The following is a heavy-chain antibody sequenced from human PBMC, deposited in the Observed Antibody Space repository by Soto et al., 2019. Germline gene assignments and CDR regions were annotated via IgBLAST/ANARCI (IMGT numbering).Heavy chain of an antibody. D-gene: IGHD4-4*01. V-gene: IGHV1-46*01. CDR2: INPSGGST. CDR1: GYTYTSYY. CDR3: ARQYHYSSNNVWFDY. J-gene: IGHJ4*02. Sequence: ASVKPSCEASGYTYTSYYMHWVRQAPAQGLEWMGIINPSGGSTSYAQKFQGRVTMTRDTSTSTVYMELSSLRSEDTAVYYCARQYHYSSNNVWFDYWGQGTPVSVPQ.